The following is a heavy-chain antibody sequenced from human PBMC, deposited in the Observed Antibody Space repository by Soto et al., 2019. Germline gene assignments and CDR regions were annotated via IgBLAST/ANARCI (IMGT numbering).Heavy chain of an antibody. CDR2: MNPNSGNT. CDR1: RYPFTSYD. D-gene: IGHD3-22*01. V-gene: IGHV1-8*01. CDR3: ARETYNSGESAFDI. J-gene: IGHJ3*02. Sequence: QVQLMQSGAEVKKPGASVKVSCKASRYPFTSYDIHWVRQATGQGLEWMGWMNPNSGNTAFAQKFQGRVTMTRNTSTKIASMELSSLGSEDTAVYYCARETYNSGESAFDIWGQGTMVTVSS.